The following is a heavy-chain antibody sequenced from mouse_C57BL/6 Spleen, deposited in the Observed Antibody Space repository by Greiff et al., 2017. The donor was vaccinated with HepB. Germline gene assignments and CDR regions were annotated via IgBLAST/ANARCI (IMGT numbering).Heavy chain of an antibody. CDR3: ASYDSTRSWFAY. D-gene: IGHD2-4*01. V-gene: IGHV2-9-1*01. CDR1: GFSLTSYA. Sequence: VQLQQSGPGLVAPSQSLSITCTVSGFSLTSYAISWVRQPPGKGLEWLGVIWTGGGTNYNSALKSRLSISKDNSKSQVFLKMNSLQTDDTARYYCASYDSTRSWFAYWGQGTLVTVSA. J-gene: IGHJ3*01. CDR2: IWTGGGT.